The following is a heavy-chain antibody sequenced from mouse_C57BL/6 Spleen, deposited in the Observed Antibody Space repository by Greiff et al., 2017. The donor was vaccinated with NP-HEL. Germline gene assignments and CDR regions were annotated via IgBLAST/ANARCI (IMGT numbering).Heavy chain of an antibody. CDR2: IDPSDSYT. J-gene: IGHJ1*03. V-gene: IGHV1-69*01. CDR3: ARSSITTVVATRNWYFDV. D-gene: IGHD1-1*01. CDR1: GYTFTSYW. Sequence: QVQLQQPGAELVMPGASVKLSCKASGYTFTSYWMHWVKQRPGHGLEWIGEIDPSDSYTNYNQKFKGKSTLTVDKSSSTAYMQLSSLTSEDSAVYYCARSSITTVVATRNWYFDVWGTGTTVTVSS.